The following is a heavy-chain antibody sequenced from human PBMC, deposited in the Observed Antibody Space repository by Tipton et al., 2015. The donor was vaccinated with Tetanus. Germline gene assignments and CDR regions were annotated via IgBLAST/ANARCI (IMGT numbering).Heavy chain of an antibody. CDR1: GFTVSSNY. Sequence: SLRLSCAASGFTVSSNYMSWVRQAPGKGLEWVSVIYSGGSTYYADSVKGRFTISRDNSKNTLYLQMNSLRAEDTAVYYCAREDYGDGYGMDVWGQGTTVTVSS. J-gene: IGHJ6*02. CDR2: IYSGGST. D-gene: IGHD4-17*01. CDR3: AREDYGDGYGMDV. V-gene: IGHV3-53*01.